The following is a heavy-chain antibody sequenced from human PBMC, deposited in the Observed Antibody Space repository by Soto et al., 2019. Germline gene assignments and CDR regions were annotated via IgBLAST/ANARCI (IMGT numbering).Heavy chain of an antibody. Sequence: QLQLQESGPGLVKPSETLSLTCTVSGGSISSSSYYWGWIRQPPGKGLECIGSIYYSGSTYYNPSLTSRVTISVDTSKNQFSLKLSSVTAADTAVYYCARIDGITIFGVVIIPWGQGTLVTVSS. V-gene: IGHV4-39*01. CDR3: ARIDGITIFGVVIIP. D-gene: IGHD3-3*01. CDR1: GGSISSSSYY. CDR2: IYYSGST. J-gene: IGHJ5*02.